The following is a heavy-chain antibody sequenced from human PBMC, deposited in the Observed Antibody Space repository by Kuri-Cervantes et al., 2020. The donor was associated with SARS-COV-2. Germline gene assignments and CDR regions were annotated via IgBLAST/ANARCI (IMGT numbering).Heavy chain of an antibody. CDR3: TRPTTVTHGAFDY. J-gene: IGHJ4*02. D-gene: IGHD4-17*01. CDR2: SNAGNGNT. V-gene: IGHV1-3*02. Sequence: ASVKVSCKASGYTFTSYAMHWVRQAPGQRLEWMGWSNAGNGNTKYSQEFQGRVTITRDTSASTAYMELSSLRSEDTAVYYCTRPTTVTHGAFDYWGQGTLVTVSS. CDR1: GYTFTSYA.